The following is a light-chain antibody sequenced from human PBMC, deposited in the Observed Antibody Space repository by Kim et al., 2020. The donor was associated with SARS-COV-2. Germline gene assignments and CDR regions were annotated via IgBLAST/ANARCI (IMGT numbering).Light chain of an antibody. CDR2: NES. J-gene: IGKJ2*01. Sequence: SAGERVTITCRASPSISSSIDWYQQKQKKAPKLLLYNESSFASEGPARLSCSGSGTEIALTISSMRPQHFDTDYCQRYKSNPHGYTFGQGTKLEI. CDR1: PSISSS. CDR3: QRYKSNPHGYT. V-gene: IGKV1-5*03.